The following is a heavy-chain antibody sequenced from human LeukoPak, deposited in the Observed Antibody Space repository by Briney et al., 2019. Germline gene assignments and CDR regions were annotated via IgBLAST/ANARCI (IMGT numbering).Heavy chain of an antibody. Sequence: GRSLRLSCAASGFTFDDYAMHWVRQAPGKGLEWVSGISWNSGSIGYADSVKGRFTISRDNAKNSLYLQMNSLRAEDTALYYCAKDIIAAAATLRGYMDVWGKGTTVTVSS. CDR2: ISWNSGSI. CDR1: GFTFDDYA. D-gene: IGHD6-13*01. V-gene: IGHV3-9*01. J-gene: IGHJ6*03. CDR3: AKDIIAAAATLRGYMDV.